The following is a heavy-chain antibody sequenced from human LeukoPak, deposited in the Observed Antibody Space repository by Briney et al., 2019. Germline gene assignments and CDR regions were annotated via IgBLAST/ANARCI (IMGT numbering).Heavy chain of an antibody. CDR2: INTDSGNP. Sequence: ASVKVSCKASGYTFTCYGISWVRQAPGQGLEWMGWINTDSGNPTYAQGFTGRFVFSLDSSVSTAYLQISNLMPQDSAKYYCAREILRFDIWGQGTTVTVSS. V-gene: IGHV7-4-1*02. J-gene: IGHJ3*02. CDR3: AREILRFDI. CDR1: GYTFTCYG.